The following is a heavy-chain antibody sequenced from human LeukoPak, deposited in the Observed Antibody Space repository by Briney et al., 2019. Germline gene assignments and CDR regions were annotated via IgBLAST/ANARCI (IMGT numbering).Heavy chain of an antibody. CDR1: GGSISSGDYY. D-gene: IGHD3-22*01. CDR2: IYYGGST. V-gene: IGHV4-30-4*08. Sequence: SETLSLTCTVSGGSISSGDYYWSWIRQPPGKGLEWIGYIYYGGSTYYNPSLKSRVTISVDTSKNQFSLKLSSVTAADTAVYYCARVPYYDSPGDAFDIWGQGTMVTVSS. J-gene: IGHJ3*02. CDR3: ARVPYYDSPGDAFDI.